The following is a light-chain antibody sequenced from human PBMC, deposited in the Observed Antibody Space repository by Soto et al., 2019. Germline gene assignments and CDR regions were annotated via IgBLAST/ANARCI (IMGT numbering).Light chain of an antibody. V-gene: IGLV2-14*01. CDR2: EVS. CDR1: SSDVGGYDY. J-gene: IGLJ2*01. Sequence: QSALTQPASVSGSPGQSITISCTGTSSDVGGYDYVSWYQQYPDKAPKLMIFEVSNRTSGVSNRFSGSKSGNTASLTISGLQTEDEADYYCSAYAGSSVLFGGGTKLTVL. CDR3: SAYAGSSVL.